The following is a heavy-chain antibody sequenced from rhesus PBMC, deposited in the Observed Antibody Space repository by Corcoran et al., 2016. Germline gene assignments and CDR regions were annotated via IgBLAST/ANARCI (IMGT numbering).Heavy chain of an antibody. CDR2: IETSGNT. D-gene: IGHD4-35*01. J-gene: IGHJ4*01. CDR1: GGSISGYW. CDR3: ASRMTTVTAFDH. Sequence: QLQLQESGPGLVKPSATLSLTCAVPGGSISGYWLSWLRQPPGKGLEWIGRIETSGNTDYNPSLKSRVTISRDTSKNQFSLKLSSVTAADTAVYYCASRMTTVTAFDHWGQGVLVTVSS. V-gene: IGHV4-160*01.